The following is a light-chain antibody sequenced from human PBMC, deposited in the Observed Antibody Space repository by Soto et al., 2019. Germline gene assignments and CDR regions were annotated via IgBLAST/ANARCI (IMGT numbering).Light chain of an antibody. Sequence: EIVMTQSPATLSVSRGERATLSCRASQSFSSSYLACYQQKPGQAPRLLIYGASSRATGIPDRFSGSGSGTEFTLTISSLQSEDFAVYYCQQYNSWPPITFGQGTRLENK. CDR1: QSFSSSY. J-gene: IGKJ5*01. CDR2: GAS. CDR3: QQYNSWPPIT. V-gene: IGKV3D-15*01.